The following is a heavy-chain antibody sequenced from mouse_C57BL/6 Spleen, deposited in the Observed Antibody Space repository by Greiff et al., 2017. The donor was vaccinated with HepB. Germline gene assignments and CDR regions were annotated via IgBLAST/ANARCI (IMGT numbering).Heavy chain of an antibody. Sequence: QVQLQQSGAELVRPGASVTLSCKASGYTFTDYEMHWVKQTPVHGLEWIGAIDPETGGTAYNQKFKGKAILTADKSSSTAYMELRSLTSEDSAVYYCTRDYGSGVTGYFDVWGTGTTVTVSS. CDR1: GYTFTDYE. CDR3: TRDYGSGVTGYFDV. CDR2: IDPETGGT. V-gene: IGHV1-15*01. J-gene: IGHJ1*03. D-gene: IGHD1-1*01.